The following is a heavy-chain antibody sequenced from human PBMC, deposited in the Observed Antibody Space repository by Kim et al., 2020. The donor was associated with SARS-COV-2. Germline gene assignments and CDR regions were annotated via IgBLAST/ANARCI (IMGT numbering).Heavy chain of an antibody. CDR2: IYCKGTT. V-gene: IGHV4-39*01. J-gene: IGHJ4*02. CDR1: GGSVTNGFY. CDR3: ARHTQDVTSTGDIFDY. Sequence: SETLSLTCTVSGGSVTNGFYWGWIRQAPGKGLEWIGNIYCKGTTYDNPSLSSRLNMSIDTSKNQFSLKLNAVTAADTAFYDSARHTQDVTSTGDIFDYWGQEALVTVSS. D-gene: IGHD1-1*01.